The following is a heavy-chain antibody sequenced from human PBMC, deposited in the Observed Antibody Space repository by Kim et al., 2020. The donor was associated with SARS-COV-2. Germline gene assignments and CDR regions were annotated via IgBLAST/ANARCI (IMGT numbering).Heavy chain of an antibody. Sequence: YEDAEKGRFTIARDHSKKTLYLQINTLSAEDTAIYYCAKAGQRLVWGDLDYWGQGTVVTVSS. J-gene: IGHJ4*02. D-gene: IGHD6-13*01. V-gene: IGHV3-23*01. CDR3: AKAGQRLVWGDLDY.